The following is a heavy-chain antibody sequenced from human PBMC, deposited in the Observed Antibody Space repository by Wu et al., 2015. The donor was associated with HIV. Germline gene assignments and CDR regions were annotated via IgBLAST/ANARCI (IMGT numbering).Heavy chain of an antibody. Sequence: QVQLVQSGAEVKKPGASVKVSCKASGLHLLPLIISPGCDRPPGQGLEWMGWINAYSGNTHYAQNLQGRLTMSTDKSTSTAYMELSSLRSEDTAVYYCARAGDYYDSSGYYYDWFDPWGQGTLVTVSS. CDR2: INAYSGNT. J-gene: IGHJ5*02. V-gene: IGHV1-18*01. CDR3: ARAGDYYDSSGYYYDWFDP. D-gene: IGHD3-22*01. CDR1: GLHLLPLI.